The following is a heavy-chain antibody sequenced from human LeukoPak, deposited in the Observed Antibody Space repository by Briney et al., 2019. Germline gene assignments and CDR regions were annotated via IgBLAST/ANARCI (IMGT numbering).Heavy chain of an antibody. J-gene: IGHJ4*02. CDR1: GFTFSSYA. CDR2: ISYDGSNK. V-gene: IGHV3-30-3*01. CDR3: PRDLLGYSYDAYYFDF. Sequence: GRSLRLSCAASGFTFSSYAMHWVRQAPGKGLEWVAVISYDGSNKYYADSVKGRFTISRDNSKNTLYLQMNSLRAEDTAVYYCPRDLLGYSYDAYYFDFWGQGTLVTVSS. D-gene: IGHD5-18*01.